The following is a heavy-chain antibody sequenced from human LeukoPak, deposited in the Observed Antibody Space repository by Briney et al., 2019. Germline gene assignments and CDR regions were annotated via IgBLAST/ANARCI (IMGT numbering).Heavy chain of an antibody. Sequence: GASVKVSCKGSGYTLSNHAFSWVRQAPGQGLEWMGGIIPIFGTANYAQKFQGRVTITADESTSTAYMELSSLRSEDTAVYYCAREAMGGWYGQKPVNDAFDIWGQGTMVTVSS. J-gene: IGHJ3*02. CDR2: IIPIFGTA. CDR1: GYTLSNHA. D-gene: IGHD6-19*01. V-gene: IGHV1-69*13. CDR3: AREAMGGWYGQKPVNDAFDI.